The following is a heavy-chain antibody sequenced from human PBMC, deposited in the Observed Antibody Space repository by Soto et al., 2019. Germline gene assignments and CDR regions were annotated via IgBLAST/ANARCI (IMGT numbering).Heavy chain of an antibody. CDR3: AESTRGSYFDY. CDR2: IYYSGST. D-gene: IGHD2-15*01. V-gene: IGHV4-30-4*01. J-gene: IGHJ4*02. CDR1: GGSISSGDDY. Sequence: PSETLSLTCTVSGGSISSGDDYWSWIRQPPGKGLEWIGYIYYSGSTYYNPSLKSRVTISVDTSKNQFSLKLSSVTAADTAVYYCAESTRGSYFDYWGQGTLVTVSS.